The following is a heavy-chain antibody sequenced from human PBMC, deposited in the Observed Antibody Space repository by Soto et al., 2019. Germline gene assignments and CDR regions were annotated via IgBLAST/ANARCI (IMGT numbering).Heavy chain of an antibody. Sequence: PXETLSARSPVSSASISSGYYYWSWIRQAPGKGLEWIGHIYYSGSTHYKASLKSRVTISVDTSKTQFSLKLTSVTAADTALYYCARMGFTYGTASFWGQGTQVTVSS. V-gene: IGHV4-30-4*01. J-gene: IGHJ4*02. D-gene: IGHD3-10*01. CDR2: IYYSGST. CDR1: SASISSGYYY. CDR3: ARMGFTYGTASF.